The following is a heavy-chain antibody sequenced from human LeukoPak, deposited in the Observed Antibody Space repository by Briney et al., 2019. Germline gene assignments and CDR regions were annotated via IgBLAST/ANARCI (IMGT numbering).Heavy chain of an antibody. J-gene: IGHJ4*02. CDR2: IIPIFGTA. CDR3: ARDRGSSSSPFDY. CDR1: GGTFISYA. Sequence: SVKVSCKASGGTFISYAISWVRQAPGQGLEWMGGIIPIFGTANYAQKFQGRVTITADESTSTAYMELSSLRSEDTAVYYCARDRGSSSSPFDYWGQGTLVTVSS. D-gene: IGHD6-6*01. V-gene: IGHV1-69*13.